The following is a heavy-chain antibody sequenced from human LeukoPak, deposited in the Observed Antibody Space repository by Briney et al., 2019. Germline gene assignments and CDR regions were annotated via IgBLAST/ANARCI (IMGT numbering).Heavy chain of an antibody. CDR2: INHGGGP. V-gene: IGHV4-34*01. J-gene: IGHJ4*02. Sequence: PSETLSLTCAVYGGSFSGYFWSWIRQSPEKGLEWIGEINHGGGPDYNPSLKSRVTLSVDTSRNQFSLKLSSVAAADTALYYCVREREQREKRQYATGYDSWGQGTLVTVSS. CDR3: VREREQREKRQYATGYDS. CDR1: GGSFSGYF. D-gene: IGHD2-2*01.